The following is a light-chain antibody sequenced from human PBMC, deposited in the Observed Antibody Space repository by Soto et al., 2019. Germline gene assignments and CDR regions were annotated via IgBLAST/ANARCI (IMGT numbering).Light chain of an antibody. CDR1: QGISSY. Sequence: DIQLTQSPSFLSASVGDRVTITCRASQGISSYLAWYQQKPGKAPKVLIFDASTLQSGVPPRFSGSGSGTEFTLTISSLQPEDVASYYCQQLNSYPRTVGPGTKVEI. J-gene: IGKJ1*01. V-gene: IGKV1-9*01. CDR3: QQLNSYPRT. CDR2: DAS.